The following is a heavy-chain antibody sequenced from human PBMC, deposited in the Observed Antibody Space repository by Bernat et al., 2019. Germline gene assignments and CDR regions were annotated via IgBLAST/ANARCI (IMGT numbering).Heavy chain of an antibody. D-gene: IGHD4-17*01. CDR3: AAVTTFPFY. CDR1: GFTFSSYA. V-gene: IGHV3-30*01. J-gene: IGHJ4*02. CDR2: ISYDGSNK. Sequence: QVQLVESGGGVVQPGRSLRLSCAASGFTFSSYAMHWVRQAPGKGLEWVAVISYDGSNKYYADSVKGRFTISRDNSQNTLYLQMNSLRDEDTAVYYCAAVTTFPFYWGQGTLVTVSS.